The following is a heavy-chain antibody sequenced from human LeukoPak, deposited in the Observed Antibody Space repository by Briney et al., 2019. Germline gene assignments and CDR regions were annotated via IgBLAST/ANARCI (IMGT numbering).Heavy chain of an antibody. D-gene: IGHD1-14*01. J-gene: IGHJ6*02. V-gene: IGHV3-21*01. CDR3: ARDGALNNWNHLAV. Sequence: PGGSLRLSCAASGFTFSSYSMNWVRQAPGKGLEWVSSISSSGNYIYYADSVKGRFTNSRDNAKNSLYLQMNSLRAEDTAVYYCARDGALNNWNHLAVWGQGTTVTVSS. CDR2: ISSSGNYI. CDR1: GFTFSSYS.